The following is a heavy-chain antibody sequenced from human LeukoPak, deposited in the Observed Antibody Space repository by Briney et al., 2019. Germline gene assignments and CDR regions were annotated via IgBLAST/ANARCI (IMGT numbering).Heavy chain of an antibody. CDR1: GGTFSSYA. CDR2: IIPTFGTA. D-gene: IGHD3-9*01. CDR3: ASLETYYDILTGPTPNWFDP. J-gene: IGHJ5*02. Sequence: ASVKVSCKASGGTFSSYAISWVRQAPGQGLEWMGRIIPTFGTANYAQKFQGRVTITTDESTSTAYMELSSLRSEDTAVYYCASLETYYDILTGPTPNWFDPWGQGTLVTVSS. V-gene: IGHV1-69*05.